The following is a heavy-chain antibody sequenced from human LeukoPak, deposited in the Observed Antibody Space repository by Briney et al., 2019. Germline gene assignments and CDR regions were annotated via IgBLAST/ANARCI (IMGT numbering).Heavy chain of an antibody. D-gene: IGHD3-16*01. Sequence: SETLSLTCTVSGDSISSYYWSWIRQPPGKGLEWIGYIYYSGSTNYNPSLKSRVTISVDTSKNQFSLKLSSVTAADTAVYYCAGGRPQFWVDYWGQGTLVTVSS. CDR2: IYYSGST. CDR3: AGGRPQFWVDY. CDR1: GDSISSYY. J-gene: IGHJ4*02. V-gene: IGHV4-59*01.